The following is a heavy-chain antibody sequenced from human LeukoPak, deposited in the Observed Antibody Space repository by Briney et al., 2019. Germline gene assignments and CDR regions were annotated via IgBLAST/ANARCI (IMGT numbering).Heavy chain of an antibody. V-gene: IGHV4-61*02. CDR3: ARDLGYSGYDYWRGLDY. J-gene: IGHJ4*02. CDR2: IYTSGST. D-gene: IGHD5-12*01. CDR1: GGSISSGSYY. Sequence: PSETLSLTCTVSGGSISSGSYYWSWIRQPAGKGLEWIGRIYTSGSTNYNPSLKSRVTISVDTSKNQFSLKLSSVTAADTAVYYCARDLGYSGYDYWRGLDYWGQGTLVTVSS.